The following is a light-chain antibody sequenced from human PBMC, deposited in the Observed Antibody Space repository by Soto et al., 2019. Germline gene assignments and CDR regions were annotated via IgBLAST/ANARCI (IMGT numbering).Light chain of an antibody. V-gene: IGKV1-5*01. Sequence: DIQVTQSPPTLSASVGDRVTITFRASQTISTWMAWYQQKPGKAPKLLVYDASTLQSGVASRFSGSGSGTEFTLIISGLQPEDFATYYCQQSYSSPPTFGEGTKV. J-gene: IGKJ1*01. CDR3: QQSYSSPPT. CDR2: DAS. CDR1: QTISTW.